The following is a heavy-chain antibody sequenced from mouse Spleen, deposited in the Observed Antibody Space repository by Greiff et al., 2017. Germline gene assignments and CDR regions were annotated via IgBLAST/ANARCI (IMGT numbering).Heavy chain of an antibody. Sequence: DVHLVESGGGLVKPGGSLKLSCAASGFTFSSYAMSWVRQTPEKRLEWVATISSGGSYTYYPDSVKGRFTISRDNAKNTLYLQMSSLRSEDTAMYYCARQGAGTAFDYWGQGTTLTVSS. J-gene: IGHJ2*01. CDR1: GFTFSSYA. CDR3: ARQGAGTAFDY. D-gene: IGHD4-1*01. CDR2: ISSGGSYT. V-gene: IGHV5-9-3*01.